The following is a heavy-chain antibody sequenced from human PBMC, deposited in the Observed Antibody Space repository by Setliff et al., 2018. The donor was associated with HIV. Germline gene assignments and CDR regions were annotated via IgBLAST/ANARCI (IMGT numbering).Heavy chain of an antibody. Sequence: PSETLSLTCSVSGDSISTGTYYWGWIRQPPGKGLEWIGSVSYSGSTLYNPSLKSRVTISVDTSKNHFSLNLSSVTAADTAVYYCAREWRGRYYYYMDVWGKGTTVTVSS. CDR1: GDSISTGTYY. D-gene: IGHD3-10*01. J-gene: IGHJ6*03. V-gene: IGHV4-39*07. CDR2: VSYSGST. CDR3: AREWRGRYYYYMDV.